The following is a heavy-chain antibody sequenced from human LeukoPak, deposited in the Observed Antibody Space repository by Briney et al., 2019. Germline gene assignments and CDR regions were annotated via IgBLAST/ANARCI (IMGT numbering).Heavy chain of an antibody. V-gene: IGHV3-21*01. CDR2: ISSSSSYI. J-gene: IGHJ4*02. CDR1: GFTFSSYS. CDR3: ARDPALRMVRGVAGGY. Sequence: GGSLRLSCAASGFTFSSYSMNWVRQAPGKGLEWVSSISSSSSYIYYADSVKGRFTISRDNAKNSLYLQMNSLRAEDTAVYYCARDPALRMVRGVAGGYWGQGTLVTVSS. D-gene: IGHD3-10*01.